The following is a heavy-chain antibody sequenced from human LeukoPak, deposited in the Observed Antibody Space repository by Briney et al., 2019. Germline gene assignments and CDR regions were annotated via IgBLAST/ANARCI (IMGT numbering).Heavy chain of an antibody. CDR2: INPNSGGT. CDR1: GYTFTGYY. Sequence: ASVKVSCKASGYTFTGYYMHWVRQAPGQGLEWMGWINPNSGGTNYAQKFQGRVTMTRDTSISTAYMELSRLRSDDTAVYYCARDIADYYDSSGYYFDYWGQGTLVTVSS. J-gene: IGHJ4*02. V-gene: IGHV1-2*02. D-gene: IGHD3-22*01. CDR3: ARDIADYYDSSGYYFDY.